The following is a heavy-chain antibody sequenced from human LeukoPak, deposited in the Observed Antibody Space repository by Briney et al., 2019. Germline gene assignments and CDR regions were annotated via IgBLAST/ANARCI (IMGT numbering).Heavy chain of an antibody. CDR3: ARSGYSYVFDY. D-gene: IGHD5-18*01. Sequence: SETLSLTCAVYGGSFSGYYWSWIRQPPGKGLEWIGEINHSGSTNYNPSLKSRVTISVDTSKNLFSLKLSSVTAADTAVYYCARSGYSYVFDYWGQGTLVTVSS. CDR1: GGSFSGYY. J-gene: IGHJ4*02. V-gene: IGHV4-34*01. CDR2: INHSGST.